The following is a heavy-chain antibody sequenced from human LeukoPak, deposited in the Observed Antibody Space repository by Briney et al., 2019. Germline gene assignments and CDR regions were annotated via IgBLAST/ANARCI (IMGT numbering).Heavy chain of an antibody. V-gene: IGHV3-43D*03. CDR3: ASGSSFED. CDR1: GLNFDDYA. Sequence: GGSLRLSCSASGLNFDDYAMHWVRQAPGKGLEWVSLISWDGGSTYYAGSVKGRFTISRDNSKNSLYLQMNSLRAEDTAVYYCASGSSFEDWGQGTLVTVSS. CDR2: ISWDGGST. J-gene: IGHJ4*02. D-gene: IGHD2-15*01.